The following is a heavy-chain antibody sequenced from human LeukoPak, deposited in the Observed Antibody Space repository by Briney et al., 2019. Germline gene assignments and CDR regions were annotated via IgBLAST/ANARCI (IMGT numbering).Heavy chain of an antibody. V-gene: IGHV5-51*01. Sequence: GESLKISCKGSGYSFASYWIGWVRQMPGKGLEWMGIIFPADSDTRYSPSFQGQVTISADKSITTAYLQWSSLKASDTAMFYCAIGSGWFFDYWGQGTLVTVSS. J-gene: IGHJ4*02. CDR2: IFPADSDT. D-gene: IGHD6-19*01. CDR3: AIGSGWFFDY. CDR1: GYSFASYW.